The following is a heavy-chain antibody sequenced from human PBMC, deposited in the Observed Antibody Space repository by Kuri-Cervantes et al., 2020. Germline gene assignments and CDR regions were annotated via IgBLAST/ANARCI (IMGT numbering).Heavy chain of an antibody. J-gene: IGHJ6*02. CDR3: ARDFGDNWNYFAYCGMDV. D-gene: IGHD1-7*01. Sequence: GGSLRLSCAASGFTFDDYAMHWVRQAPGKGLEWVSSISSSSSYIYYADSVKGRFTISRDNAKNSLYLQMNSLRAEDTAVYYCARDFGDNWNYFAYCGMDVWGQGTTVTVSS. V-gene: IGHV3-21*01. CDR1: GFTFDDYA. CDR2: ISSSSSYI.